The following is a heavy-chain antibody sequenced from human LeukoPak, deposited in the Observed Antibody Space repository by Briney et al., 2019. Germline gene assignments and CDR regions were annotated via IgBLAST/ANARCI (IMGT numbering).Heavy chain of an antibody. D-gene: IGHD2-15*01. CDR3: ARFGYVAAVDV. J-gene: IGHJ4*02. CDR2: KKPAGSET. CDR1: GFSFSAYW. Sequence: PGGSLRLSCAASGFSFSAYWMTWVRQAPGTGLEWVANKKPAGSETYYVDPVKGRFSISRDNAKNLVYPQMNSLRAEDTAVYHCARFGYVAAVDVWGQGTPVTVSS. V-gene: IGHV3-7*01.